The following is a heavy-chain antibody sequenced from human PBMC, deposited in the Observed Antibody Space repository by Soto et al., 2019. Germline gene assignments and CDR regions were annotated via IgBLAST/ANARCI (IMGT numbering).Heavy chain of an antibody. J-gene: IGHJ4*02. CDR2: IIPILGIA. Sequence: QVQLVQSGAEVKKPGSSVKVSCKASGGTFSSYTISWVRQAPGQGLEWMGRIIPILGIANYAQKFEGRVTITADKSTSTAYMELSSLRSEDTAVYYCARVPRPICSSTSCYELDYWGQGTLVTVSS. CDR1: GGTFSSYT. V-gene: IGHV1-69*02. D-gene: IGHD2-2*01. CDR3: ARVPRPICSSTSCYELDY.